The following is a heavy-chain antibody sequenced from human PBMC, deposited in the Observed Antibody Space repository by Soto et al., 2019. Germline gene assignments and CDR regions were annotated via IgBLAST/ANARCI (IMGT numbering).Heavy chain of an antibody. J-gene: IGHJ5*02. V-gene: IGHV4-59*01. CDR1: GGSISSYY. Sequence: SETLSLTCTVPGGSISSYYWSWIRQPPGKGLEWIGYIYYSGSTNYNPSLKSRVTISVDTSKNQFSLKLSSVTAADTAVYYCARDRGYCTNGVCYTWFDPWGQGTLVTVSS. CDR3: ARDRGYCTNGVCYTWFDP. CDR2: IYYSGST. D-gene: IGHD2-8*01.